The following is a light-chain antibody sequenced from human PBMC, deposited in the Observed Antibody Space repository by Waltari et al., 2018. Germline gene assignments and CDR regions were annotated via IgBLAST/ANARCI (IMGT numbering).Light chain of an antibody. CDR2: GNT. J-gene: IGLJ3*02. CDR3: QCYDSSLSGSV. V-gene: IGLV1-40*01. CDR1: SSNIGAGYA. Sequence: QSVLTQPPSVSGAPGQRVTISCTGSSSNIGAGYAVHWYQQLPGTAPKLLIYGNTNRPSGVPDRFSGSKSGTSASLAITGFQAEDEADYYCQCYDSSLSGSVFGGGTKLTVL.